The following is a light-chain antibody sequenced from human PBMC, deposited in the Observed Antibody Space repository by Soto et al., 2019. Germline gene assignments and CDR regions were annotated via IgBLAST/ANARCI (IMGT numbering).Light chain of an antibody. CDR1: QSVSNTY. CDR3: QHYGGSPPYT. CDR2: DAS. J-gene: IGKJ2*01. V-gene: IGKV3-20*01. Sequence: EIVLTQSPGTLSLSPGERATLSCRASQSVSNTYLTWYQQKPGQAPRLLIYDASTRATGTPDRFSGSGSGADFTLTINRLEPEDFAVYYCQHYGGSPPYTFGQGTKLAI.